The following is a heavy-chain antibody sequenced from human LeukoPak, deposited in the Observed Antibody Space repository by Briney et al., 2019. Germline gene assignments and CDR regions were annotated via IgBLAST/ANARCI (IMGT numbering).Heavy chain of an antibody. J-gene: IGHJ6*04. CDR1: GLIVSSNH. Sequence: GGSLRLSCAASGLIVSSNHMNWVRQAPGKGLEWVSYISSSGSTIYYADSVKGRFTISRDNAKNSLYLQMSSLRAEDTAVYYCAELGITMIGGVWGKGTTVTISS. CDR3: AELGITMIGGV. V-gene: IGHV3-48*03. CDR2: ISSSGSTI. D-gene: IGHD3-10*02.